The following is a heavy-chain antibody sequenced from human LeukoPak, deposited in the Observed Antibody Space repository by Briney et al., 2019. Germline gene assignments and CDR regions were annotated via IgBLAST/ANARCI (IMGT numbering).Heavy chain of an antibody. CDR1: GFTFSSYA. Sequence: GWSLRLSCAASGFTFSSYAMSWVGQAPGKGLEWVAAISGSGGRTYYADSVKGRFTISRDNSKNTLYLQMNSLRAEDTAVYYCAKVNSLASDVQYSSSSSYYYYYGMDVWGQGTTVTVSS. D-gene: IGHD6-6*01. CDR3: AKVNSLASDVQYSSSSSYYYYYGMDV. CDR2: ISGSGGRT. J-gene: IGHJ6*02. V-gene: IGHV3-23*01.